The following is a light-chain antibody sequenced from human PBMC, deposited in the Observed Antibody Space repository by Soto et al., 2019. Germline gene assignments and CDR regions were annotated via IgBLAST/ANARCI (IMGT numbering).Light chain of an antibody. Sequence: QSALTQPASVSGSPGQSISISCTGSRSDVGSYNFASWYQLLPGKAPKLIIYEADKRPSGVSSRFSGSKSGYTASLTISGLQAEDEDDYFCCSYAGNSALIFGGGTKVTVL. V-gene: IGLV2-23*01. J-gene: IGLJ2*01. CDR1: RSDVGSYNF. CDR2: EAD. CDR3: CSYAGNSALI.